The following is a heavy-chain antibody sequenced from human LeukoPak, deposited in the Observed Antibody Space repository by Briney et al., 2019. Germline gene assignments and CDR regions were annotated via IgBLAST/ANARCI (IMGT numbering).Heavy chain of an antibody. CDR1: GFTVSTNY. CDR3: ARGFIYGSGRWFDP. Sequence: GGSLRLSCAASGFTVSTNYMSWVRQAPGKGLEWVSVIYSGGSTYYADSVKGRFTISRDNSKNTLYLQMNSLRAEDTAVYYCARGFIYGSGRWFDPWGQGTLVTVSS. J-gene: IGHJ5*02. D-gene: IGHD3-10*01. V-gene: IGHV3-53*01. CDR2: IYSGGST.